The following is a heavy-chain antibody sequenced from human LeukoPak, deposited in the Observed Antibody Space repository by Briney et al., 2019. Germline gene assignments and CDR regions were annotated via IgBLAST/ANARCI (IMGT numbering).Heavy chain of an antibody. CDR2: IYHSGST. CDR3: ASTYYYDSSGYYLDAFDI. V-gene: IGHV4-34*01. J-gene: IGHJ3*02. D-gene: IGHD3-22*01. Sequence: SETLSLTCAVYGGSFSGYYWSWIRQPPGKGLEWIGSIYHSGSTYYNPSLKSRVTISVDTSKNQFSLKLSSVTAADTAVYYCASTYYYDSSGYYLDAFDIWGQGTMVTVSS. CDR1: GGSFSGYY.